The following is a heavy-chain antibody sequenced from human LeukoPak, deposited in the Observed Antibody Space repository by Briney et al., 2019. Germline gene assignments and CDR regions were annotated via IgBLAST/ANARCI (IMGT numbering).Heavy chain of an antibody. CDR3: ARDGPYGVRGVIMGAFDI. D-gene: IGHD3-10*01. Sequence: GGSLRLSCAASGFTFSDYYMSWIRQAPGKGLEWVSYISSSGSTIYYADSVKGRFTISRDNAKNSLYLQMNSLRAEDTAVYYCARDGPYGVRGVIMGAFDIWGQGTMVTVSS. CDR1: GFTFSDYY. CDR2: ISSSGSTI. V-gene: IGHV3-11*01. J-gene: IGHJ3*02.